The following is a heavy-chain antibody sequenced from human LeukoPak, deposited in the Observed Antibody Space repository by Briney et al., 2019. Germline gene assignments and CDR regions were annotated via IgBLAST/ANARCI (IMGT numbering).Heavy chain of an antibody. D-gene: IGHD6-6*01. CDR1: GFIFINYA. CDR2: ISGSGGST. J-gene: IGHJ4*02. Sequence: GGALRLSRPGSGFIFINYAMNWVRPARSRGRAWVSAISGSGGSTYYADSVKGRFTISRDNSKNTLYLQMNSLRAEDTAVYYCAKDQDEYSSSSPWDYWGQGTLVTVSS. CDR3: AKDQDEYSSSSPWDY. V-gene: IGHV3-23*01.